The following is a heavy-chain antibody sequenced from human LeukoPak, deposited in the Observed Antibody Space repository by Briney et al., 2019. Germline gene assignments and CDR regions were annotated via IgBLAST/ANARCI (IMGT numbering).Heavy chain of an antibody. J-gene: IGHJ4*02. CDR2: IYFSGAT. CDR1: GDSIRSYY. V-gene: IGHV4-59*08. Sequence: SETLSLTCTVSGDSIRSYYWSWIRQRPGKGLEWMGYIYFSGATNYNPSLRSRVTISLDASKSQFSLTLSSVTAADTAVYYCAIGIVSWNYWSRGTLVTVSS. CDR3: AIGIVSWNY. D-gene: IGHD3-16*02.